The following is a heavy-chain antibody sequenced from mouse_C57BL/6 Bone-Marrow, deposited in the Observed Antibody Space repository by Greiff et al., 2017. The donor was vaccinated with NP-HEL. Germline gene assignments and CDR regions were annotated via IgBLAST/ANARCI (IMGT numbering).Heavy chain of an antibody. Sequence: VQLQQPGPELVKPGASVKIPCKASGYTFTDYNMDWVKQSHGKSLEWIGDINPNNGGTIYNQKFKGKATLTVDKSSSTAYMELRSLTSEDTAVYYCARWGHYYGSSYWYFDVWGTGTTVTVSS. V-gene: IGHV1-18*01. CDR3: ARWGHYYGSSYWYFDV. J-gene: IGHJ1*03. CDR2: INPNNGGT. CDR1: GYTFTDYN. D-gene: IGHD1-1*01.